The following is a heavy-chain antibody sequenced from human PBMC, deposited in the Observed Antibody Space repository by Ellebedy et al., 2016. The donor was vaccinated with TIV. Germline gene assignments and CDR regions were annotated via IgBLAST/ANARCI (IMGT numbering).Heavy chain of an antibody. Sequence: PGGSLRLSCAASGFTFNSYAMSWVRQAPGKGLEWVSTISNTGSRTYYADSVEGRFIISRDNSKRTLYLQMNRLRAEDTAVYYCAKGRGGGSDSSAPRYYFDYWGLGTLVTVSS. CDR2: ISNTGSRT. V-gene: IGHV3-23*01. CDR1: GFTFNSYA. CDR3: AKGRGGGSDSSAPRYYFDY. J-gene: IGHJ4*02. D-gene: IGHD3-22*01.